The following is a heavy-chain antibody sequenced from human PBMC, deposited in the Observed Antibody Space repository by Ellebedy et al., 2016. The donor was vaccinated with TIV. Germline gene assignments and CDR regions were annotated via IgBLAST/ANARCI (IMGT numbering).Heavy chain of an antibody. CDR3: ARGGSYRGMDV. CDR1: GFTFSSYW. V-gene: IGHV3-74*01. CDR2: INSDGSST. Sequence: GESLKISCAASGFTFSSYWMHWVRQAPGKGLVWVSRINSDGSSTSYADSVKGRFTISRDNAKNTLYLQMNSLRAEDTAVYYCARGGSYRGMDVWGQGTTVTVSS. D-gene: IGHD1-26*01. J-gene: IGHJ6*02.